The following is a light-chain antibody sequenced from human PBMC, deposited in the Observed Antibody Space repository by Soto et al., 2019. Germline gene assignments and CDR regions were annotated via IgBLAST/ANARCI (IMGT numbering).Light chain of an antibody. V-gene: IGLV2-11*01. J-gene: IGLJ2*01. CDR1: SSDVGPYNF. Sequence: QSALIQPRSVSGSPGQSVTISCTGTSSDVGPYNFVSWFQHHPGKAPKPIIFRVTPRPSGVPDRFSGSKSGDTASLTISGLQPEDEADYYCFSFAGRDTYVVFGGGTKVTVL. CDR2: RVT. CDR3: FSFAGRDTYVV.